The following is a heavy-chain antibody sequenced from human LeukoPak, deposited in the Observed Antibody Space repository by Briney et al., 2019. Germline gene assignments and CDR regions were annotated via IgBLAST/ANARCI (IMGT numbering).Heavy chain of an antibody. CDR1: GYTFYNYA. V-gene: IGHV3-23*01. Sequence: GSQRLSCAASGYTFYNYAVTWVRPAPGKGLEWVSSISHDGASTHYADSVKGRFTISRDNSKNTVFLQMDSLRAEDTAVYFCAKYGSGQLWLLGWYFDFWGRGTLVSVSS. CDR2: ISHDGAST. J-gene: IGHJ2*01. D-gene: IGHD3-16*01. CDR3: AKYGSGQLWLLGWYFDF.